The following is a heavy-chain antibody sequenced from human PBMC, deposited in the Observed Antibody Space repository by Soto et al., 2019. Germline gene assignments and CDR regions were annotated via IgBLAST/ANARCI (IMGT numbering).Heavy chain of an antibody. CDR1: GFTFKNFA. Sequence: PGGSLRLSCEASGFTFKNFAMSWVRQAPGKGLEWVSAISGMGVTTYYADSVKGRLTMSRDNSKNSLDLQMNSLRAEDTAVYYCAKGIHRETATIRDWYFDLWGRGTLVTVSS. J-gene: IGHJ2*01. V-gene: IGHV3-23*01. CDR2: ISGMGVTT. D-gene: IGHD5-12*01. CDR3: AKGIHRETATIRDWYFDL.